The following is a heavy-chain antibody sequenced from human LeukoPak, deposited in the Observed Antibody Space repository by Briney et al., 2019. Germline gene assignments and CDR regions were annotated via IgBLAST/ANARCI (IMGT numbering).Heavy chain of an antibody. Sequence: SETLSLTCAVYGGSFSNYYWGWIRLPPGKGLEWIGNIFYSGSTYYSPSLRSRVTISLDTSRNQFSLKLNSVTAADTAVYYCAKSNGYGLVDIWGQGTMVTVSS. V-gene: IGHV4-34*12. CDR3: AKSNGYGLVDI. D-gene: IGHD3-10*01. J-gene: IGHJ3*02. CDR1: GGSFSNYY. CDR2: IFYSGST.